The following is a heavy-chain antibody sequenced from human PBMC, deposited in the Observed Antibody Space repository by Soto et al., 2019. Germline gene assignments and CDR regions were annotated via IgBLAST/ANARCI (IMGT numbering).Heavy chain of an antibody. CDR1: GGSISSGGYY. CDR3: ARSKTDLECYRNYYSYGMDV. D-gene: IGHD3-16*02. V-gene: IGHV4-31*03. Sequence: QVQLQESGPGLVKPSQTLSLTCTVSGGSISSGGYYWSWIRQHPGKGLEWIGYIYYSGSTYYNPSLKSRVTISVDTSKNQFSLKLSSVTAAKTTVYYCARSKTDLECYRNYYSYGMDVWGQGTTVTVSS. CDR2: IYYSGST. J-gene: IGHJ6*02.